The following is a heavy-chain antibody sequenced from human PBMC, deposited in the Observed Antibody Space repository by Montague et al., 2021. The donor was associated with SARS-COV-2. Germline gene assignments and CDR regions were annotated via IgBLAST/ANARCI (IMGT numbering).Heavy chain of an antibody. Sequence: SLRLSCAASGFTFSSYSMNWVRQAPGKGLEWVSSISSSSSYIYYADSVKGRFTISRDNAKNSLYLQMNSLRAEDTAVYYCAREAYCSGGSCYSYYYYYGMGGWGQGTTVTVCS. CDR1: GFTFSSYS. V-gene: IGHV3-21*01. J-gene: IGHJ6*01. CDR2: ISSSSSYI. CDR3: AREAYCSGGSCYSYYYYYGMGG. D-gene: IGHD2-15*01.